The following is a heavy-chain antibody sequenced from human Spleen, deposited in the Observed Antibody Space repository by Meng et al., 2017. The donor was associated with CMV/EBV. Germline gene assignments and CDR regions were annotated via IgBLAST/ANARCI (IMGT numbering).Heavy chain of an antibody. CDR2: IYHTGNT. D-gene: IGHD3-3*01. Sequence: SIPSYNWWSWVRQTPGKGLEWIGEIYHTGNTNFNPSLKSRLTFSLDKSKNHFSLNLTSVTAADTAVYYCTRAAPSSISGVVSRFDFWGRGALVTVSS. V-gene: IGHV4-4*02. J-gene: IGHJ4*02. CDR3: TRAAPSSISGVVSRFDF. CDR1: SIPSYNW.